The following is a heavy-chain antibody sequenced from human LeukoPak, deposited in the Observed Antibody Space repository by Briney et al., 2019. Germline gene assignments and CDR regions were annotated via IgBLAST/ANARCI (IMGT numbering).Heavy chain of an antibody. Sequence: PSETLSLTCTVSGGSISSYYWSWIRQPPGKGLEWIGYIYYSGSTNYNPSLKSRVTISVDTSKNQFSLKLSSVTAADTAVYYCARDQGGTYYYMDVWGKGTTVTVSS. J-gene: IGHJ6*03. CDR1: GGSISSYY. V-gene: IGHV4-59*01. CDR2: IYYSGST. D-gene: IGHD1-26*01. CDR3: ARDQGGTYYYMDV.